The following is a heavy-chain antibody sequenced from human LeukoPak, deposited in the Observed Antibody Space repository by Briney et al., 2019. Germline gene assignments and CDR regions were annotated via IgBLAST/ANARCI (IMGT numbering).Heavy chain of an antibody. J-gene: IGHJ5*02. CDR1: GFTFSDYY. D-gene: IGHD1-7*01. CDR3: ARYLTGTTDWFDP. CDR2: ISSSGSTI. Sequence: PGGSLGLSCAASGFTFSDYYMSWIRQAPGKGLEWVSYISSSGSTIYYADSVKGRFTISRDNAKNSLYLQMNSLRAEDTAVYYCARYLTGTTDWFDPWGQGTLVTVSS. V-gene: IGHV3-11*01.